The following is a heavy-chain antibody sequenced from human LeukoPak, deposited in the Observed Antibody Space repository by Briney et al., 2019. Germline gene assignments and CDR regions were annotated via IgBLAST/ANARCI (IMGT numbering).Heavy chain of an antibody. Sequence: PRRSLRLSCTASEFTFGDYALSWFRQALGKGLGWLGFIRSKAYGGTTKYAASVKGRFTIPRDDSRSIAYLQMNSLKSEVTAVYYCTIQICVQLVTDPYFDSSGQGSLVTVSS. CDR1: EFTFGDYA. CDR2: IRSKAYGGTT. CDR3: TIQICVQLVTDPYFDS. V-gene: IGHV3-49*03. D-gene: IGHD5-18*01. J-gene: IGHJ4*02.